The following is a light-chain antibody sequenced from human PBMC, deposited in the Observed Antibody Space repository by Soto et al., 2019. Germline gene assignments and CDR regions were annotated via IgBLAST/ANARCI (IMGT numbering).Light chain of an antibody. Sequence: EIVMTQSPATRSVSAGGRATLSCRASQSISDTLAWYQQKPGQAPRLLIYGASRRATGFPARFSGSGSGTDGTLTISSLQSEDCAVYYCQQYDNWPWTFGQGTKVDIK. CDR3: QQYDNWPWT. V-gene: IGKV3-15*01. J-gene: IGKJ1*01. CDR2: GAS. CDR1: QSISDT.